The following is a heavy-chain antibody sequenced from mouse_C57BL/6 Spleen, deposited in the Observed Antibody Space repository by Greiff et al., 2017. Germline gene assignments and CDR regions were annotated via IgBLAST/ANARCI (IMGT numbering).Heavy chain of an antibody. CDR1: GYTFTSYC. CDR3: ARLYTFRYFDY. J-gene: IGHJ1*03. D-gene: IGHD2-12*01. CDR2: IYPGSGST. Sequence: QVQLQQSGAELVKPGASVKLSCKASGYTFTSYCLTWVKQRPGQGLEWIGDIYPGSGSTYYNEQFKGKATLTVDKSSSTAYMQLTSLTSEDSAVYYCARLYTFRYFDYWGTGTTVTVSS. V-gene: IGHV1-55*01.